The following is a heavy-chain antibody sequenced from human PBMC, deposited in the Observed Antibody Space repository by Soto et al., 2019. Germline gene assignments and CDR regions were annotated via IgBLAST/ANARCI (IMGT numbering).Heavy chain of an antibody. D-gene: IGHD5-12*01. CDR2: ISSSRSTI. J-gene: IGHJ4*02. CDR1: GLPISTYT. CDR3: AREGYPFDY. V-gene: IGHV3-48*02. Sequence: EVQLVESGGGLVQPGGSLRLSCAASGLPISTYTINWVRQAPGKGLEWVSYISSSRSTIYYADSVKGRLTISRDNAKNSLYLQMNSLRDEDTAVYYCAREGYPFDYWGQGTLVTVSS.